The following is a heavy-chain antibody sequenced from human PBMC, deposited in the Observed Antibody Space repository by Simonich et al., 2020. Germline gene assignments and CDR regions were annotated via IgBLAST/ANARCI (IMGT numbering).Heavy chain of an antibody. CDR2: IYHSGST. Sequence: QVQLQESCPGLVKPSETLSLPCAASGYSISSGYYWGWIRQPPGKGIEGIGSIYHSGSTYYTQSLKSRVTISVDTSKNQFSLKLSSVTAADTAVYYCARVGYSNYYYYGMDVWGQGTTVTVSS. D-gene: IGHD6-13*01. CDR1: GYSISSGYY. V-gene: IGHV4-38-2*01. CDR3: ARVGYSNYYYYGMDV. J-gene: IGHJ6*02.